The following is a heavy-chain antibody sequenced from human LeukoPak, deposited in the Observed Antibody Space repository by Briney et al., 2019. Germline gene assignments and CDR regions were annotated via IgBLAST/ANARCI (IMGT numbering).Heavy chain of an antibody. CDR1: GDSISFYY. CDR2: IYYSGTT. V-gene: IGHV4-59*12. CDR3: ARPIRN. Sequence: SETLSLTCTVSGDSISFYYWSWVRQPPGKGLEWIGYIYYSGTTDYNPSLMSRVAISVDTSKNQFSLSLSSVTAADTAVYYCARPIRNWGQGTLVIVSS. J-gene: IGHJ4*02.